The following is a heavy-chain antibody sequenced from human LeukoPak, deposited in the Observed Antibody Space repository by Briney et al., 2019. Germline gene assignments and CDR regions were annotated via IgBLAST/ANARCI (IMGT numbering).Heavy chain of an antibody. J-gene: IGHJ3*02. V-gene: IGHV4-59*08. CDR2: IYYSGST. D-gene: IGHD2-2*01. Sequence: PSQTLSLTCTVSGGSISSDYWSWIRQPPGRGLGWIGYIYYSGSTNYNPSLKSRVTISVDTSKNQFSLKLSSVTAADTAVYYCARHCSSTSCYQWDAFDIWGQGTMVTVSS. CDR3: ARHCSSTSCYQWDAFDI. CDR1: GGSISSDY.